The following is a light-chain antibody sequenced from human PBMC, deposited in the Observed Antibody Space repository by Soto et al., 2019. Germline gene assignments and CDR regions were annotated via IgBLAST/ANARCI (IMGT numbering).Light chain of an antibody. J-gene: IGKJ4*02. V-gene: IGKV3-20*01. CDR1: QSVRSNY. CDR2: GAS. Sequence: EIVLTQSPGALSLSPGERAPLSCRASQSVRSNYLAWYQQKPGQAPRLLIDGASSRATGIPDRFSGSGSGTDFTLTISRLEPEDFAVYYCQQYGSSPPVTFGGGTGVEIK. CDR3: QQYGSSPPVT.